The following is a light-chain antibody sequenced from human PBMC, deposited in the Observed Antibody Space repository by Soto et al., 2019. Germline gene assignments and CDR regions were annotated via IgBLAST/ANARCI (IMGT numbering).Light chain of an antibody. CDR2: AAS. V-gene: IGKV1-8*01. J-gene: IGKJ1*01. Sequence: AIRMTQSPSSFSASTGDRVTITCRASQGISSYLAWYQQKPGKAPKLLIYAASTLQSGVPSRFSGSGSGTDFTLTIGCLQSEDFATYYCQQYYSYPVTFGQGTKVEIK. CDR1: QGISSY. CDR3: QQYYSYPVT.